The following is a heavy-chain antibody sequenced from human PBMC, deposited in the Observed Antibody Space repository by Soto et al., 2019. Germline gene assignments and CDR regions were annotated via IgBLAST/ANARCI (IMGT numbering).Heavy chain of an antibody. J-gene: IGHJ4*02. CDR2: IDQDGSWK. CDR1: GFSFSRAW. V-gene: IGHV3-7*01. Sequence: GGSLRLSCAASGFSFSRAWMSWVRQAPGKGLECVANIDQDGSWKDYVASVKGRFTISRDNAENSLFLQMNSLTAEDTAVYYCANAAYWGQGTLVTVSS. CDR3: ANAAY.